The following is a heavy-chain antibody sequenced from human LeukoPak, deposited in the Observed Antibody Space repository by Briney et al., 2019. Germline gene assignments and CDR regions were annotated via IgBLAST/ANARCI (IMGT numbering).Heavy chain of an antibody. CDR1: GFTFDDYA. V-gene: IGHV3-9*01. Sequence: PGRSLRLSCAASGFTFDDYAMHWVRQAPGKGLEWVSGISWNSGSIGYADSVKGRFTISRDNAKNSLYLQMNSLRAEDTALYYCAKDVNARGRDGFDYWGQGTLVTVSS. CDR2: ISWNSGSI. D-gene: IGHD5-24*01. CDR3: AKDVNARGRDGFDY. J-gene: IGHJ4*02.